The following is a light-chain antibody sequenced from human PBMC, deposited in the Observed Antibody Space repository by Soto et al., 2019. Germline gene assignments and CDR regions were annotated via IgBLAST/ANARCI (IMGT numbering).Light chain of an antibody. CDR2: DAS. CDR3: QQYNSYSPT. V-gene: IGKV1-5*01. J-gene: IGKJ1*01. Sequence: DIQMTQSPSTLSASVGVRVTITCRASQSISSWLAWYQQKPGKAPKLLIYDASSLESGVPSRFSGSGSGTEFTLPISSLQPDDFATYYCQQYNSYSPTFGQGTKVEIK. CDR1: QSISSW.